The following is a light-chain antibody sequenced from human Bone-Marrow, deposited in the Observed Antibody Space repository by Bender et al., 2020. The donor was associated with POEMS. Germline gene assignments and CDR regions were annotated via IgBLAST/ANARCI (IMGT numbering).Light chain of an antibody. CDR3: CSHAGSDTYVV. Sequence: QSVLTQPPSVSGAPGQRVTISCTGSSSNTGSGYDINWYQHLPGTAPKLLIYGYNNRPSGVPDRFSGSKSANTASLTISGLQAEDEADYYCCSHAGSDTYVVFGGGTKLTAL. V-gene: IGLV1-40*01. CDR1: SSNTGSGYD. CDR2: GYN. J-gene: IGLJ2*01.